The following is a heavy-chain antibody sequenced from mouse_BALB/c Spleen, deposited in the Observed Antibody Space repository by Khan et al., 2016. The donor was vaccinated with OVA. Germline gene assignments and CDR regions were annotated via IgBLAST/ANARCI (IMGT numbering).Heavy chain of an antibody. CDR3: ARVHGGDFDY. V-gene: IGHV3-2*02. CDR1: GYSITSDYA. Sequence: VQLKESGPGLVKPSQSLSLTCTVTGYSITSDYAWNWIRQFPGNKLEWLGFISYSGNTKYNPSLKSRISVTRDTSKNQFFLQLNSVTTEDTATYYCARVHGGDFDYWGQGTTLIASS. J-gene: IGHJ2*01. CDR2: ISYSGNT.